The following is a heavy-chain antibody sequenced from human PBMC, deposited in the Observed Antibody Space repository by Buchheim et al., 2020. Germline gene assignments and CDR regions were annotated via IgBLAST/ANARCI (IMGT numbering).Heavy chain of an antibody. D-gene: IGHD5-12*01. CDR2: ISGSGGNT. CDR1: GFTFSSYA. J-gene: IGHJ6*02. CDR3: AKESGYYYYYGMDV. V-gene: IGHV3-23*04. Sequence: EVQLVESGGDLIQPGGSLRLSCVVSGFTFSSYAMSWVRQAPGKGLEWVSCISGSGGNTYYADSVKGRFILSRDNFNNTLILQMNSLRAEDTAVYYCAKESGYYYYYGMDVWGQGTT.